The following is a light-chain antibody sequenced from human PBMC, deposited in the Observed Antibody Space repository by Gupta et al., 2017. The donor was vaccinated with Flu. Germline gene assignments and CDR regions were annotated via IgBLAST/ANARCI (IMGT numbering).Light chain of an antibody. V-gene: IGKV1-5*03. Sequence: DIQMTQSPSTLSASVGDRVTITCRASQNIDSWLAWYQQKPGKAPKLVVFKASTLETEVPSRFSGSGSGTEVTLTISSLRPDDFATYYCQQYKSYPLTFGGGTEIEIK. J-gene: IGKJ4*01. CDR3: QQYKSYPLT. CDR1: QNIDSW. CDR2: KAS.